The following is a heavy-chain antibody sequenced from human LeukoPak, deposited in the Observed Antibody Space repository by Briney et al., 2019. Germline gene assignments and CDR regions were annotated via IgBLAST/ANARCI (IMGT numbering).Heavy chain of an antibody. Sequence: SETLSLTCTVSGGSISSSTYYWAWSRQRPGKGLEWIGTIYYSGSTYYNPSLKSRVTISGDTSENQFSLKLSSVTAADTAVYYCARLRGYSLDYWGQGTLVTVSS. V-gene: IGHV4-39*01. CDR3: ARLRGYSLDY. CDR1: GGSISSSTYY. CDR2: IYYSGST. J-gene: IGHJ4*02. D-gene: IGHD5-18*01.